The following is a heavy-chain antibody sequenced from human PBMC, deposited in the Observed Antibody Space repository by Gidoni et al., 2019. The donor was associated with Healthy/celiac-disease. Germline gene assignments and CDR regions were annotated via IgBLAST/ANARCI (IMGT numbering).Heavy chain of an antibody. V-gene: IGHV3-11*06. CDR3: ARETLDYDMLTGTSYYYGMDV. J-gene: IGHJ6*04. CDR1: GFTFSDYY. Sequence: QVQLVESGGGLVKPGGSLRLSCAASGFTFSDYYMSWIRQAPGKGLEWVSYISSSSSYTNYADSVKGRFTISRDNAKNSLYLQRNSLRAEDTAVYYCARETLDYDMLTGTSYYYGMDVWGKGTTVTVSS. CDR2: ISSSSSYT. D-gene: IGHD3-9*01.